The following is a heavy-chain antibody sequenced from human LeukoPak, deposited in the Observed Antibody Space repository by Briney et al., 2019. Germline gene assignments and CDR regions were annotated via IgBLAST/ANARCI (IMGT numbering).Heavy chain of an antibody. J-gene: IGHJ4*02. Sequence: PSETLSLTCVVSGSSLCTHHWSWIRQSPGRGLEWIGYISDSGSTNYNPSLKSRVTISVDTSKNQFSLMLSSVTAADTAVYYCARGYDSSAYYPFNYWGQGPLVTVSS. CDR2: ISDSGST. CDR1: GSSLCTHH. CDR3: ARGYDSSAYYPFNY. D-gene: IGHD3-22*01. V-gene: IGHV4-59*11.